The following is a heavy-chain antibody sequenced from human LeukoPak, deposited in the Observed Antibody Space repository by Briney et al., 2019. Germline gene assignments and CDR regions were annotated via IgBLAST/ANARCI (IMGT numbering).Heavy chain of an antibody. CDR3: VRVKGSYFDY. CDR1: GFPLSSYS. CDR2: ISSSGSAI. J-gene: IGHJ4*02. Sequence: GGSLRLSCAASGFPLSSYSINWVRQAPGKGLEWVSYISSSGSAIYYVDSAKGRFTVSRDNAKNSLFLQMNSPRAEDTAVYYCVRVKGSYFDYWGQGALVTVSS. V-gene: IGHV3-48*01. D-gene: IGHD2-15*01.